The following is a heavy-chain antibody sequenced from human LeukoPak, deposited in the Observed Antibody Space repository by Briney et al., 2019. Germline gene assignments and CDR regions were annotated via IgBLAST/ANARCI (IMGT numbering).Heavy chain of an antibody. CDR2: IYTSGST. CDR1: GGSISSYY. V-gene: IGHV4-4*07. Sequence: PSETLSLTCTASGGSISSYYWSWIRQPAGKGLEWIGRIYTSGSTNYNPSLKSRVTMSVDTSKNQFSLKLSSVTAADTAVYYCAREYSSSWYGNYFDYWGQGTLVTVSS. D-gene: IGHD6-13*01. CDR3: AREYSSSWYGNYFDY. J-gene: IGHJ4*02.